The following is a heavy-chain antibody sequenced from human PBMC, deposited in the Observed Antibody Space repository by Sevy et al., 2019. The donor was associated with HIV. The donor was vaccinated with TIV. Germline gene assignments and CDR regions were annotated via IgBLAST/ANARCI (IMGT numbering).Heavy chain of an antibody. CDR1: GFTFRTYA. CDR3: ARDPNWYNWNVGDY. CDR2: ISGSDST. V-gene: IGHV3-23*01. Sequence: GGSLRLSCTASGFTFRTYAMSWVRQAPGKGLDWVSGKGLEWVSAISGSDSTYYADSVKGRFTISRDNAKNSLYLQMNSLRAEDTAVYYCARDPNWYNWNVGDYWGQGTLVTVSS. J-gene: IGHJ4*02. D-gene: IGHD1-20*01.